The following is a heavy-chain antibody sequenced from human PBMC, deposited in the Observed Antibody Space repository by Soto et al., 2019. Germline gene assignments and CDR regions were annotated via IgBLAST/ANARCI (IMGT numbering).Heavy chain of an antibody. D-gene: IGHD7-27*01. V-gene: IGHV1-18*01. CDR1: GYTFTSYG. CDR3: ARGNLPDRHWGDYYYMDV. CDR2: ISAYNGNT. J-gene: IGHJ6*03. Sequence: QVQLVQSGAEVKKPGASVKVSCKASGYTFTSYGIIWVRQAPGQGLEWMGWISAYNGNTNYAQKLQGRVTMTTDTSTSTAYMELRSLRSDDTAVYYCARGNLPDRHWGDYYYMDVWGKGTTVTVSS.